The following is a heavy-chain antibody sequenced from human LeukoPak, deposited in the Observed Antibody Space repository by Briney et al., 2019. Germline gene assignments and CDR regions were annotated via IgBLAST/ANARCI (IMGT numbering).Heavy chain of an antibody. CDR1: GFTVSSNY. Sequence: GGSLRLSCAASGFTVSSNYMSWVRQAPGKGLEWVSVIYSGGSTYYADSVKGRFTISGDNSKNTLYLQMNSLRAEDTAVYYCAGAKGEYYFDYWGQGTLVTVSS. D-gene: IGHD3-16*01. CDR2: IYSGGST. CDR3: AGAKGEYYFDY. J-gene: IGHJ4*02. V-gene: IGHV3-66*01.